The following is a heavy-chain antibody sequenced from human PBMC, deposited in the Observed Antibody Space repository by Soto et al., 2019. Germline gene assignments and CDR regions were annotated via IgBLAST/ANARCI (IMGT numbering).Heavy chain of an antibody. V-gene: IGHV4-39*01. CDR2: IYYSGST. CDR3: ARVGRFGELLTYYYGMDV. J-gene: IGHJ6*02. Sequence: PSETLSLTCTVSGGSISSSSYYWGWIRQPPGKGLEWIGSIYYSGSTYYNPSLKSRVTISVDTSKNQFSPQLSSVTAADTAVYYCARVGRFGELLTYYYGMDVWRQGTTVTVSS. D-gene: IGHD3-10*01. CDR1: GGSISSSSYY.